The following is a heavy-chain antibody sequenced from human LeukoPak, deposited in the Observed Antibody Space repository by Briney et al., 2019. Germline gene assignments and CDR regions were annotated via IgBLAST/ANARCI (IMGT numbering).Heavy chain of an antibody. J-gene: IGHJ4*02. D-gene: IGHD4/OR15-4a*01. Sequence: SQTLFLTCTVSGASISSGNYYWSWIRQPAGKGLEWIGRIYTSGSTTYNPTLQSRVTISADTSKNQLSLKLSSVTAADSAMYYCARGSDLSNYDRTDYWGQGTLVTVSS. CDR2: IYTSGST. CDR1: GASISSGNYY. CDR3: ARGSDLSNYDRTDY. V-gene: IGHV4-61*02.